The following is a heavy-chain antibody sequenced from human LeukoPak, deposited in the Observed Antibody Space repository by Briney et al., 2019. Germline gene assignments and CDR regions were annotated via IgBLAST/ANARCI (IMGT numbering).Heavy chain of an antibody. Sequence: PGGSLRLSCAASGSTFENYAMHWVRQAPGKGLEWVSGINWNSRNIGYEDAVKGRFTISRDNAKNSLFLQMNSLKPEDTAMYFCAKANSGTYSGTFDIWGQGTMVTVSS. V-gene: IGHV3-9*01. D-gene: IGHD1-26*01. CDR2: INWNSRNI. CDR1: GSTFENYA. J-gene: IGHJ3*02. CDR3: AKANSGTYSGTFDI.